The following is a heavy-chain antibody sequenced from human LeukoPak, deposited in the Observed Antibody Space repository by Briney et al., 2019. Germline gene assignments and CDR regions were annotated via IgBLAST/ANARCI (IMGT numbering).Heavy chain of an antibody. J-gene: IGHJ4*02. CDR2: IYSSGST. Sequence: GGSLRLSCAASGFTVSSTYMSWVRQAPGKGLEWVSVIYSSGSTYYADSVKGRFTISRDNYKNMVYLQMNSLRAEDTAVYYCARLPGGRQLNWGQGTLVTVSS. CDR3: ARLPGGRQLN. CDR1: GFTVSSTY. D-gene: IGHD1-1*01. V-gene: IGHV3-53*01.